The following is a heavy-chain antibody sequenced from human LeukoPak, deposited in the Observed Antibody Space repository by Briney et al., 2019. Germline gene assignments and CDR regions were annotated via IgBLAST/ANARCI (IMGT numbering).Heavy chain of an antibody. J-gene: IGHJ2*01. V-gene: IGHV1-46*01. CDR3: ARCDHFEVSAKRDWYFDL. D-gene: IGHD2-15*01. CDR2: INPSGGST. Sequence: ASVKVSCKASGYIFTSYYMHWVRQAPGQGLEWMGIINPSGGSTSYAQKFQGRVTMTRDMSTSTVYMELSSLRSEDTAVYYCARCDHFEVSAKRDWYFDLWGRGTLVTVSS. CDR1: GYIFTSYY.